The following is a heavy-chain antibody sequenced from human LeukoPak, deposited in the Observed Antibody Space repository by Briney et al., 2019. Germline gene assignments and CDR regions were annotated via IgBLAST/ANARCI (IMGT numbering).Heavy chain of an antibody. CDR3: ARDSLGTVVDY. CDR1: GLTFSSYG. V-gene: IGHV3-33*01. J-gene: IGHJ4*02. D-gene: IGHD6-13*01. CDR2: IWYDGSNK. Sequence: PGGSLTLSCAGSGLTFSSYGMHWVRQARGKGREWVAVIWYDGSNKYYADSAKGRVTISRENSKNTLYPQMNSLRAETTAVYYSARDSLGTVVDYWGQGTLVTVSS.